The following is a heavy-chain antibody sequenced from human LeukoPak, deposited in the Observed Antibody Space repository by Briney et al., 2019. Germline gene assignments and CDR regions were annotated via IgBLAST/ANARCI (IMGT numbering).Heavy chain of an antibody. V-gene: IGHV4-31*03. CDR2: INHSGST. CDR3: ARAARQGFTMIVVPFFYFDL. J-gene: IGHJ2*01. Sequence: PSETLSLTCTASGGSISSGASDWGWIRQHPKRGLEWVGYINHSGSTYYNPSLGSRVTMSVDTSKNQFSLKLSSVTAADSAVYYCARAARQGFTMIVVPFFYFDLWGRGTLVTVSS. D-gene: IGHD3-22*01. CDR1: GGSISSGASD.